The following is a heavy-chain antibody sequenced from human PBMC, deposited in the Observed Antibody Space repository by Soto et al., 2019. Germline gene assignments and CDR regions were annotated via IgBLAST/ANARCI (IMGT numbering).Heavy chain of an antibody. J-gene: IGHJ4*01. D-gene: IGHD6-13*01. CDR3: GKDWSGWGAAARPIDY. V-gene: IGHV1-46*01. Sequence: ASVKVSCKASGYTFTSYYMHWVRQAPGQGLEWMGIINPSGGSTSYAQKFQGTVTMTRDTSTSTVYMELSSLRSEDTAVYYCGKDWSGWGAAARPIDYSGQGTLVTVSS. CDR1: GYTFTSYY. CDR2: INPSGGST.